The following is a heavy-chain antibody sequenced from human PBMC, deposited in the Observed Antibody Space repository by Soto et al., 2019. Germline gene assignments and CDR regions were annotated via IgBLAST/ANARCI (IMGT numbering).Heavy chain of an antibody. CDR1: GFIFNGYG. Sequence: QVQLVESGGGVVQPGRSLRLSCAASGFIFNGYGLHWVRQAPGKGLEWVAMISYDGSSKYYADSVKGRFTISRDNSKNTMYLQMNSLRPEDTAVYYCTREGNSYKYYFDYWGQGTLVTVSS. J-gene: IGHJ4*02. CDR3: TREGNSYKYYFDY. D-gene: IGHD1-26*01. V-gene: IGHV3-30-3*01. CDR2: ISYDGSSK.